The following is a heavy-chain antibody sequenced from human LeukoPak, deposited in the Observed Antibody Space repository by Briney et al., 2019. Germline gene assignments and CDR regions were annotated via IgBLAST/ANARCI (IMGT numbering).Heavy chain of an antibody. Sequence: SETLSLTCTVSGDSISSAGYSWSWIRQSPGKGLEWIAYIYYSGNTNYNPSLKSRVTISVDTSKNQFSLKLTSVTAADTAVYYCARASRGHDYWGQGTLVTVSS. J-gene: IGHJ4*02. CDR2: IYYSGNT. CDR1: GDSISSAGYS. CDR3: ARASRGHDY. D-gene: IGHD3-10*01. V-gene: IGHV4-61*08.